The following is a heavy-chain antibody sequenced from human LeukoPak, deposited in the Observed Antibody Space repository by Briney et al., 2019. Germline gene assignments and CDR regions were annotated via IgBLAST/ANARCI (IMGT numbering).Heavy chain of an antibody. J-gene: IGHJ3*02. CDR1: GFTFSHYW. CDR2: IKPDGSDK. CDR3: AREDMWAFDI. V-gene: IGHV3-7*01. D-gene: IGHD2-15*01. Sequence: GGSLRLSCAASGFTFSHYWMSWVRQAPGKGLEWVANIKPDGSDKYYVDSVKGRFTISRDNAKNSLYLQMDSLRAEDTAVYYCAREDMWAFDIWGQGTMVTASS.